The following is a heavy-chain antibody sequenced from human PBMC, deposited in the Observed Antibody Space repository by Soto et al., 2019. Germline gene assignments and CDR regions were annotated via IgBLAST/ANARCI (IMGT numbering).Heavy chain of an antibody. V-gene: IGHV1-18*01. CDR2: ISGYNHNT. J-gene: IGHJ6*02. Sequence: QVQLVQSGAEVKKPGASVKVSCKASGYSFNTYAISWVRQAPGQGLEWMGWISGYNHNTNYAGKFQGRVTVTADRSSSTAYMELRSLTSNDTALYYCAREYGMDVWGQGTAVTVS. CDR3: AREYGMDV. CDR1: GYSFNTYA.